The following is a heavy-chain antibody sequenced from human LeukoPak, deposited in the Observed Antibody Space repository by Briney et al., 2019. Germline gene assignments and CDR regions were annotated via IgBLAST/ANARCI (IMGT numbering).Heavy chain of an antibody. CDR3: ATEWDY. D-gene: IGHD2-8*01. J-gene: IGHJ4*02. V-gene: IGHV4-39*07. CDR2: IHYSGNT. Sequence: SETLSLTCTVSGGSISRSSYYWGWIRQPPGKEVEWIGSIHYSGNTYDNPSLKSRITISVDTSRNQFSLKVTSVTAADTAVYYCATEWDYWGRGTLVTVSS. CDR1: GGSISRSSYY.